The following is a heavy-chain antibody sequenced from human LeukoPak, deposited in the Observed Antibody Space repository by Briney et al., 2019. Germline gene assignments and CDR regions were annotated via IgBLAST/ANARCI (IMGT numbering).Heavy chain of an antibody. V-gene: IGHV3-7*01. J-gene: IGHJ4*02. CDR1: EFTFSSYW. D-gene: IGHD4-17*01. Sequence: GGSLRLSCAASEFTFSSYWMSWVRQAPGKGLEWVANIKQDGGQIYYLESVKGRFTVSRDNAKNSLYLQMNSLRGEDTAVYYCARLGARQMLEYWGQGTLVTVSS. CDR3: ARLGARQMLEY. CDR2: IKQDGGQI.